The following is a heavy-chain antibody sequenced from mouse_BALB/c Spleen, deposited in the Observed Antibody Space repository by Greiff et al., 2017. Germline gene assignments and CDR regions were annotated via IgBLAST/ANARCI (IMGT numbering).Heavy chain of an antibody. V-gene: IGHV2-4-1*01. D-gene: IGHD2-14*01. CDR1: GFSLTSYG. CDR2: IWSGGST. CDR3: ATPASYYRYDGFAY. J-gene: IGHJ3*01. Sequence: QVQLQQSGPGLVQPSQSLSITCTVSGFSLTSYGVHWVRQSPGKGLEWLGVIWSGGSTDYNAAFISRLSISKDNSKSQVFFKMNSLQADDTAIYYCATPASYYRYDGFAYWGQGTLVTVSA.